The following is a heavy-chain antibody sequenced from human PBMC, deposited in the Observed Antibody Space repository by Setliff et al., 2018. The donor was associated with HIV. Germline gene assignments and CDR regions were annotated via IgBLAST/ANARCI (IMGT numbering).Heavy chain of an antibody. CDR3: ARDRGRYSYGFYDS. V-gene: IGHV4-4*07. D-gene: IGHD5-18*01. CDR2: ICSSTTT. Sequence: PSETLSLTCTVSGGSISSYCWSWIRQSAGKGLEWIGRICSSTTTNYNPSLKSRVTMSLDTAKNQFSLKLSSVTAADTAVFYCARDRGRYSYGFYDSWGQGILVTVSS. J-gene: IGHJ4*02. CDR1: GGSISSYC.